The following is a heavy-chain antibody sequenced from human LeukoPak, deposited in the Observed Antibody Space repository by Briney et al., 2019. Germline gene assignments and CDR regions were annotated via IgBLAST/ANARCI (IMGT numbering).Heavy chain of an antibody. D-gene: IGHD5-12*01. CDR1: GGSFSGYY. V-gene: IGHV4-34*01. J-gene: IGHJ5*02. CDR3: ARGRGVATTKRKFHNWFDP. Sequence: SETLPLTYAVYGGSFSGYYWSWIRQPPGKGLEWIGEINHSGSTNYNPSLKSRVTISVDTSKNQFSLKLSSVTAADTAVYYCARGRGVATTKRKFHNWFDPWGQGTLVTVSS. CDR2: INHSGST.